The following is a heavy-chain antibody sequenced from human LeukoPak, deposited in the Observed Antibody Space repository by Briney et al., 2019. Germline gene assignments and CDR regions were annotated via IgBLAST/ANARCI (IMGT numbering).Heavy chain of an antibody. CDR1: GYTFTIYG. CDR3: ARTSVEMATIDYGY. J-gene: IGHJ4*02. CDR2: ISAYNGNT. V-gene: IGHV1-18*01. Sequence: GASVTVSFTASGYTFTIYGISWVRQAPGQGLEWMGWISAYNGNTNYAQKLQGRVTMTTDTSTSTAYMELRSLRSDDTAVYYCARTSVEMATIDYGYWGQGTLVTVSS. D-gene: IGHD5-24*01.